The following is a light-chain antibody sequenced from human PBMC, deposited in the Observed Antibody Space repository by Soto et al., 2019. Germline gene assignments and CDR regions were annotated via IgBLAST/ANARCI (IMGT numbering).Light chain of an antibody. CDR1: QSVSSNY. Sequence: EIVLTQSPGTLSLSPGERATLSCRASQSVSSNYLAWYQQKPGLAPRLLIYDASSRATGIPDRFSGSGSGTDFTLTISRLEPVDFAVYYCQQYGSSPRTFGQGTEVEIK. CDR2: DAS. V-gene: IGKV3-20*01. J-gene: IGKJ1*01. CDR3: QQYGSSPRT.